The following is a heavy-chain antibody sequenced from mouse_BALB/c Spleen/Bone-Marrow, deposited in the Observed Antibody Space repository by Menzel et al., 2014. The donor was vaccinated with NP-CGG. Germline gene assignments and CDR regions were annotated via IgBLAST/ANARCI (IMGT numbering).Heavy chain of an antibody. CDR2: IDPANGNT. D-gene: IGHD1-1*01. J-gene: IGHJ1*01. V-gene: IGHV14-3*02. Sequence: VQLKESGAELVKPGASVKLSCTASGFNIKDTYKHWVKKRPEQGPEWIGRIDPANGNTKYDPKFQGKATITADTSSNTAYLQLSSLTSEDTAVYYCARYDYGWYFYVWGAGTTVTVSS. CDR3: ARYDYGWYFYV. CDR1: GFNIKDTY.